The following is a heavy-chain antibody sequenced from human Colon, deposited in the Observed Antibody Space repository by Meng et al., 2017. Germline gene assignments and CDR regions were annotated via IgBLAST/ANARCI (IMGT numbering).Heavy chain of an antibody. CDR3: ARDGSGSRPFDY. V-gene: IGHV4-4*07. CDR2: IYSSGST. J-gene: IGHJ4*02. CDR1: GGSFMSST. D-gene: IGHD3-10*01. Sequence: VCLQDSVPGLVKPRETLSLPCTGSGGSFMSSTWAWTGKPAGKGLEWIGRIYSSGSTNYNPSLKSRVTMSVDTSKNQVSLNLTSVTAADTAVYYCARDGSGSRPFDYWGQGTLVTVSS.